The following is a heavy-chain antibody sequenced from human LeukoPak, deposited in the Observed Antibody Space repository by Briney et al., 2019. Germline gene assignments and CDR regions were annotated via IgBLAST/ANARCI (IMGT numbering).Heavy chain of an antibody. CDR2: TSGSGGST. CDR3: AKGPPTYYYGSGSFLFDY. V-gene: IGHV3-23*01. Sequence: GGSLRLSCAASGFTFSSYAMSWVRQAPGKGLEWVSATSGSGGSTYYADSVKGRFTISRDNSKNTLYLQMNSLRAEDTAVYYCAKGPPTYYYGSGSFLFDYWGQGTLVTVSS. D-gene: IGHD3-10*01. J-gene: IGHJ4*02. CDR1: GFTFSSYA.